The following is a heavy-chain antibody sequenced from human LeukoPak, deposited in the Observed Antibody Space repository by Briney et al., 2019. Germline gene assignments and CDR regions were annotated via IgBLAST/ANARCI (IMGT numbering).Heavy chain of an antibody. J-gene: IGHJ6*04. CDR2: IFYSGST. D-gene: IGHD3-3*01. Sequence: SETLSLTCSVSGGSISNYCWTWIRQPPGKGLEWIGYIFYSGSTNYNPSLNSRVTISVDTSKNQFSLKLTSVTAADAAVYYCARCSDFWCGAAWSLDVWGKGTTVTVSS. CDR1: GGSISNYC. CDR3: ARCSDFWCGAAWSLDV. V-gene: IGHV4-59*01.